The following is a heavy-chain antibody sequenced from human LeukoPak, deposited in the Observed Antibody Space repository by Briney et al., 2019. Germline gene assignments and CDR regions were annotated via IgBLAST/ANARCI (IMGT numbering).Heavy chain of an antibody. CDR3: ARDSRVSADY. CDR2: IDPKSGGT. D-gene: IGHD2-8*01. V-gene: IGHV1-2*06. Sequence: ASVKVSCKTSGYTFSGYYIHWVRQAPGQGLEWLGRIDPKSGGTSFAHNFQGRVTMTTDTSISTVYMDLSSLRSDDTAVYFCARDSRVSADYWGQGTLVTVSS. J-gene: IGHJ4*02. CDR1: GYTFSGYY.